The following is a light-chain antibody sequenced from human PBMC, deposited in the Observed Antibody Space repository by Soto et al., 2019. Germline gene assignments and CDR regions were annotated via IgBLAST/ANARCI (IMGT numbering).Light chain of an antibody. CDR1: QSVTSNF. V-gene: IGKV3-20*01. CDR3: QQYGNSAIT. CDR2: GVS. Sequence: EIVLTQSPGTLSLSPGDRATLSCRASQSVTSNFLVWYQQKPGRAPRLLMYGVSIRAPGLPDRFTGSGSGTDFTLTINRLEPEYFAVYYCQQYGNSAITFGQGTRLEIK. J-gene: IGKJ5*01.